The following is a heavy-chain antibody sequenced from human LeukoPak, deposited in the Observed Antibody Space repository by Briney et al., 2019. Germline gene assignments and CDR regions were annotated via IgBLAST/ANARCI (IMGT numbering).Heavy chain of an antibody. J-gene: IGHJ6*03. CDR2: INHSGST. CDR3: ARGLGSSSPKRHRYMDV. D-gene: IGHD6-13*01. V-gene: IGHV4-34*01. CDR1: GGSFSGYY. Sequence: SETLSLTCAVYGGSFSGYYWSWIRQPPGKGLEWIGEINHSGSTNYNPSLKSRVTISVDTSKNQFSLKLSSVTAADTAVYYCARGLGSSSPKRHRYMDVWGKGTTVTVSS.